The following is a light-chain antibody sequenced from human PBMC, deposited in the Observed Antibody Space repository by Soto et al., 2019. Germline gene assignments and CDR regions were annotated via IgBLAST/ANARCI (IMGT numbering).Light chain of an antibody. J-gene: IGKJ5*01. V-gene: IGKV3-11*01. Sequence: EIVFTQVPATLSFSAGERATVSCRASQSVTNYLAWYQQKPGQAPRLLIYDVSNRATDTPVRFSGSGSGTDFTLTISSLETEDFAVYYCQQSSNSITFGQGTRLEIK. CDR2: DVS. CDR3: QQSSNSIT. CDR1: QSVTNY.